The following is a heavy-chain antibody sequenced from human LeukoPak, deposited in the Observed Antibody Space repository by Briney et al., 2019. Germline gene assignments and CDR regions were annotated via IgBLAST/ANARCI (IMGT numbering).Heavy chain of an antibody. CDR1: GFTFSSYW. D-gene: IGHD1/OR15-1a*01. Sequence: PGGSLRLSCAASGFTFSSYWMHWVRQAPGKGLMWVSYIDTDGRSTNYADSVEGRFTISRDNAKNTLFLQMNSPRAEDTAVYYCARVGTYYAFDIWGQGTLVTVSS. CDR3: ARVGTYYAFDI. V-gene: IGHV3-74*01. J-gene: IGHJ3*02. CDR2: IDTDGRST.